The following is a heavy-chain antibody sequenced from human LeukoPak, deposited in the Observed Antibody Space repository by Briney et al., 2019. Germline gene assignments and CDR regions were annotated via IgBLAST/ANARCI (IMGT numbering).Heavy chain of an antibody. V-gene: IGHV3-30*02. Sequence: PGGSLRLSYAASGFTFSSYGMHWVRQAPGKGLEWVAFIRYDGSNKYYADSVKGRFTISRDNSKNTLYLQMNSLRAEDTAVYYCAKDRLNYYGMDVWGQGTTVTVSS. J-gene: IGHJ6*02. CDR3: AKDRLNYYGMDV. CDR1: GFTFSSYG. CDR2: IRYDGSNK.